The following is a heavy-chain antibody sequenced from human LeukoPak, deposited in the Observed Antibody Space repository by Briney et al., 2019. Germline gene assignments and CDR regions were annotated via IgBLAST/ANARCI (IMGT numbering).Heavy chain of an antibody. CDR2: IYYSGST. CDR1: GGSISSYY. Sequence: SETLSLTCTVSGGSISSYYWSWIRQPPGKGLEWIGYIYYSGSTNYNPSLKSRVTISVDTSKNQFSLKLSSVTAADTAVYYCARHADSGFGQLAFDYWGQGTLVTVSS. V-gene: IGHV4-59*08. J-gene: IGHJ4*02. CDR3: ARHADSGFGQLAFDY. D-gene: IGHD3-10*01.